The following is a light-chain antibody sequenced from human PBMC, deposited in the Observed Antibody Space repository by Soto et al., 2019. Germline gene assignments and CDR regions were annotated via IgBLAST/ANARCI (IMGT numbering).Light chain of an antibody. CDR1: EPISTY. Sequence: DVHMTQSPSSLSASVGDRITITCRAREPISTYLNWYQQKPGKAPKFLISAASILQSGVPSRFSGSGSGTDFTLTISILQPEDFATYYCQQSYSPSLTFGGGNKGEIK. J-gene: IGKJ4*01. CDR3: QQSYSPSLT. V-gene: IGKV1-39*01. CDR2: AAS.